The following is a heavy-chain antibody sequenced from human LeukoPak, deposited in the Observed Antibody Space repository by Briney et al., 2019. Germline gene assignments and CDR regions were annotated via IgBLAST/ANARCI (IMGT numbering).Heavy chain of an antibody. Sequence: TSETLSLTCTVSGGSISSYYWSWIRQPPGKGLEWIGYIYYSGSTNYNPSLKSRVTISVDTSKNQFSLKLSSVTAADTAVYYCARVTNWNYYYVWGKGTTVTVSS. D-gene: IGHD1-7*01. J-gene: IGHJ6*04. CDR2: IYYSGST. V-gene: IGHV4-59*01. CDR3: ARVTNWNYYYV. CDR1: GGSISSYY.